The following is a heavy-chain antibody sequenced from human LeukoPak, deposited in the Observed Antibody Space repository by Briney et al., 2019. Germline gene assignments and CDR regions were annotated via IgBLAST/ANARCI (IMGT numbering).Heavy chain of an antibody. V-gene: IGHV3-74*01. CDR3: VLLSLTPG. CDR1: RFTFSTYW. CDR2: ISSDGINT. D-gene: IGHD4-23*01. Sequence: LAGGSLRLSCAASRFTFSTYWMHWVRHAPGKGLVWVSRISSDGINTNYADSVKGRFTISRDNAKNTLYLQMNSLRPEDTAVYYCVLLSLTPGWGQGTLVTVSS. J-gene: IGHJ4*02.